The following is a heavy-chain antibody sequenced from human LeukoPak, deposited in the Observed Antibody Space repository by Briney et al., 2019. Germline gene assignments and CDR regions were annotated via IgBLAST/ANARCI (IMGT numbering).Heavy chain of an antibody. CDR3: RAGYWSGCSYYLDGAFDI. V-gene: IGHV1-69*13. Sequence: ASVKVSCKASGGTFSSYAISWVRQAPGQGLEWMGGIIPIFGTANYAQKFQGRVTITADESTSTAYMELSSLRSEDTAVYYCRAGYWSGCSYYLDGAFDIWGQGTMVTVSS. CDR1: GGTFSSYA. CDR2: IIPIFGTA. J-gene: IGHJ3*02. D-gene: IGHD2-15*01.